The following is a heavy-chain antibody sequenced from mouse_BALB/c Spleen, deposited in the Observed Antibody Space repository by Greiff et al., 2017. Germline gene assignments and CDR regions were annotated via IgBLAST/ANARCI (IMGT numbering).Heavy chain of an antibody. Sequence: QVQLQQSGPGLVAPSQSLSISCTVSGFSLTSYGVHWVRQPPGQGLGWLGVIWACGSTNYNSALMSRLSIGKDNSTGQVFLKMISLQTDDTAMYYSATDDYDGAWFAYWGQGTLVTVSA. CDR3: ATDDYDGAWFAY. CDR2: IWACGST. J-gene: IGHJ3*01. CDR1: GFSLTSYG. V-gene: IGHV2-9*02. D-gene: IGHD2-4*01.